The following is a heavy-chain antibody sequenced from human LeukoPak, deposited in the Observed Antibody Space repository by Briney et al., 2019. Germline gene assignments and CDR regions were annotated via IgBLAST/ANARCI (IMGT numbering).Heavy chain of an antibody. CDR1: GFTFSSYS. J-gene: IGHJ3*02. D-gene: IGHD7-27*01. CDR2: ISSSSSTI. Sequence: GGSLRLSCAASGFTFSSYSMYWVRQAPGKGLEWVSYISSSSSTIYYADSVKGRFTISRDNAKNSLYLQMNSLRAEDTAVYYCARGPGVAFDIWGQGTMVTVSS. CDR3: ARGPGVAFDI. V-gene: IGHV3-48*01.